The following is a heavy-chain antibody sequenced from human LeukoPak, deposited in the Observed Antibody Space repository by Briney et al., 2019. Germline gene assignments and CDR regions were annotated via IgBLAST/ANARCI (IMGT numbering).Heavy chain of an antibody. J-gene: IGHJ4*02. Sequence: GGSLRLSCAASGFTFSSYAMSWVRQAPGKGLEWVSAISGSGGSTYYADSVKGRFTISRDNSKNTLYLQMNNLRAEDTAVYYCAKAYYYDSSGYPNDYWGQGTLVTVSS. CDR3: AKAYYYDSSGYPNDY. CDR1: GFTFSSYA. D-gene: IGHD3-22*01. CDR2: ISGSGGST. V-gene: IGHV3-23*01.